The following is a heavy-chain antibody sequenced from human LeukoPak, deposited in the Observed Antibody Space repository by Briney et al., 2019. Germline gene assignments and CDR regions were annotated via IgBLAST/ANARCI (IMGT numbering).Heavy chain of an antibody. CDR1: GCRFTSYW. J-gene: IGHJ4*02. Sequence: GGSLQISCKGSGCRFTSYWIGWVRRMPGKGLEWMGIIYPGDSDTRYSPSFQGQVTISADKSISTAYLQWSSLKASDTAMYYCAGGYCSSTSCYTGLFDYWGQGTLVTVSS. CDR3: AGGYCSSTSCYTGLFDY. CDR2: IYPGDSDT. V-gene: IGHV5-51*01. D-gene: IGHD2-2*02.